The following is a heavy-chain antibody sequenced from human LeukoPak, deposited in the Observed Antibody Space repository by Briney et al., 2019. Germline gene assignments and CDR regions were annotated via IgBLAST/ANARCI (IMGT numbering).Heavy chain of an antibody. Sequence: GGSLRLSCAASGFTFSTYAMNWVRQAPGKGLEWVSVTSGSDGGTYYADSVKGRFTISRDNSKNTLCLQMNSLRAEDTAVYYCAKGGRSGDAFDIWGQGTMVTVSS. CDR3: AKGGRSGDAFDI. CDR2: TSGSDGGT. J-gene: IGHJ3*02. V-gene: IGHV3-23*01. CDR1: GFTFSTYA. D-gene: IGHD3-16*01.